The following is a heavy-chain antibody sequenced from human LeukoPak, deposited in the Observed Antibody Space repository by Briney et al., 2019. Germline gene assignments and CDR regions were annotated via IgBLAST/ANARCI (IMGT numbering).Heavy chain of an antibody. Sequence: KSGGSLRLSCAASGFTFSSYSMNWVRQAPGKGLEWVSSISSSSSYIYYADSAKGRFTISRDNAKNSLYLQMNCLRAEDTAVYYCARSSEGYWGQGTLVTVSS. V-gene: IGHV3-21*01. J-gene: IGHJ4*02. D-gene: IGHD1-26*01. CDR1: GFTFSSYS. CDR3: ARSSEGY. CDR2: ISSSSSYI.